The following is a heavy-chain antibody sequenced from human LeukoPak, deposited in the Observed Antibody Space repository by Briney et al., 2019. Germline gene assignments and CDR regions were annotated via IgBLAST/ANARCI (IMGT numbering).Heavy chain of an antibody. Sequence: ASVKVSRKFSGYTLTDLSMHWVRQAPGKGLEWMGGFDPEDGETIYAQKFQGRVTMTEDTSTDTAYMELSSLRSEDMAVYYCATYTNAYWGQGTLVTVSS. V-gene: IGHV1-24*01. J-gene: IGHJ4*02. CDR3: ATYTNAY. D-gene: IGHD3-16*01. CDR2: FDPEDGET. CDR1: GYTLTDLS.